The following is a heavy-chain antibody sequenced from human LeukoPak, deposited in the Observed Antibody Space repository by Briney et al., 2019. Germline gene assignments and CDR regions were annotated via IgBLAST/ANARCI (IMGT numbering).Heavy chain of an antibody. Sequence: SETLSLTCPVSGGSIRSYHWSWIRRPPGKGLEWVGYIYTSGSTNYNPSLKSRVTISVDTSKNQFSLKLSSVTAADTAVYYCARGNSGSYQNYYYYMDVWGKGTTVTVSS. CDR1: GGSIRSYH. J-gene: IGHJ6*03. V-gene: IGHV4-4*09. CDR3: ARGNSGSYQNYYYYMDV. D-gene: IGHD1-26*01. CDR2: IYTSGST.